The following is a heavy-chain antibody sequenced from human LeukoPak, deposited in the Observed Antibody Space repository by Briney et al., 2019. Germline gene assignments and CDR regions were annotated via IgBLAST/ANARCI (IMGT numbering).Heavy chain of an antibody. CDR2: TFYTGRT. CDR3: ARRRHNFDFYDV. J-gene: IGHJ3*01. CDR1: GDSIISNIYW. D-gene: IGHD3/OR15-3a*01. V-gene: IGHV4-39*01. Sequence: PSETLSLTCTVSGDSIISNIYWWDWVRLPPGKGLEWIGATFYTGRTFSSPSLKSRVTISVDTSKNQFSLDLSSAPAADTAVYYCARRRHNFDFYDVWGQGTRVTVSS.